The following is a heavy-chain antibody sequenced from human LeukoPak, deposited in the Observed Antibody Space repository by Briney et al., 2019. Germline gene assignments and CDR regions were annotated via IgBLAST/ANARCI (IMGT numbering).Heavy chain of an antibody. CDR1: GYNFAYYW. Sequence: GESLKISCEGSGYNFAYYWIGWVRQMPGKGLKWMGIIYPNDSDTRYSPSFQGQVTISADKSINTAYLQWSSLKASDTAMYYCARRGVVGSKVFDYWGQGTLVTVSS. CDR3: ARRGVVGSKVFDY. D-gene: IGHD1-26*01. J-gene: IGHJ4*02. CDR2: IYPNDSDT. V-gene: IGHV5-51*01.